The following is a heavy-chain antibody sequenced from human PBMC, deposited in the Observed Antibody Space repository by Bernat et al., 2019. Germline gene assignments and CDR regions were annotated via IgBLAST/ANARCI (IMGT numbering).Heavy chain of an antibody. J-gene: IGHJ4*02. CDR2: ISGSGGSQ. D-gene: IGHD6-19*01. Sequence: EVQLLESGGGLVQPGGSLRLSCAASGFSFSRNAMGWVRQAPGKGLEWVSTISGSGGSQYYADSGKGRFTISRDNSKNTLYLQMNTLRAEDTAVYYCAKDEGLFPYYFDYWGQGTLVTVSS. CDR3: AKDEGLFPYYFDY. V-gene: IGHV3-23*01. CDR1: GFSFSRNA.